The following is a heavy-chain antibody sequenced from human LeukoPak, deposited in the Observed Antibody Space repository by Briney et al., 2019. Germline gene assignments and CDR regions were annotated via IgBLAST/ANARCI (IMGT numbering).Heavy chain of an antibody. Sequence: SETLSLTCAVSGYSISSGYYWGWIRQPPGKGLEWIGSIYHSGSTYYNPSLKSRVTISVDTSKNQFSLKLSSVTAADTAVYYCARGGAYCSSTSCRYNWFDPWGQGTLVTVSS. J-gene: IGHJ5*02. CDR1: GYSISSGYY. CDR3: ARGGAYCSSTSCRYNWFDP. V-gene: IGHV4-38-2*01. CDR2: IYHSGST. D-gene: IGHD2-2*01.